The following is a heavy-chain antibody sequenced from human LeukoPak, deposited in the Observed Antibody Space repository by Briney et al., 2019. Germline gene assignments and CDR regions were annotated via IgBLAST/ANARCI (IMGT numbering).Heavy chain of an antibody. D-gene: IGHD3-10*01. CDR3: AKDAMNYYGSGSYYKGGFYFDN. CDR2: ISDDGRHA. J-gene: IGHJ4*02. CDR1: GSTFSNFG. Sequence: PGGSLRLSCAASGSTFSNFGMHWVRQAPGKGLEWVAVISDDGRHAYYAESVMGRCAISRDNSKNTLYLQVDSPRAEDTAVYYCAKDAMNYYGSGSYYKGGFYFDNWGQGALVTVSS. V-gene: IGHV3-30*18.